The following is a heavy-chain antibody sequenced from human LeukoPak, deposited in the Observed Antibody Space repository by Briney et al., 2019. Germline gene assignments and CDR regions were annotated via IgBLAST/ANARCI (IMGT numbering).Heavy chain of an antibody. CDR3: ARAWAARAWFDP. Sequence: GASVKVSCKASGYTFTNYDFNWMRQATGQGLEWMGWMNPNSGSTGYAQKFQGRVTVTGNTSITTAYMELSTLRSEDTAVYYCARAWAARAWFDPWGQGTLVTVSS. D-gene: IGHD6-6*01. CDR1: GYTFTNYD. CDR2: MNPNSGST. J-gene: IGHJ5*02. V-gene: IGHV1-8*01.